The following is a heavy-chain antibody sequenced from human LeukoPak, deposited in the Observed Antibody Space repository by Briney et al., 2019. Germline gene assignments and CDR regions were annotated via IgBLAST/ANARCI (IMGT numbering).Heavy chain of an antibody. D-gene: IGHD6-6*01. CDR2: IYYSGST. CDR1: GGSISSSSYY. J-gene: IGHJ6*02. CDR3: ARQGAAQIHYGMDV. Sequence: SETLSRTCTVSGGSISSSSYYWGWIRQPPGKGLEWIGYIYYSGSTNYNPSLKSRVTISVDTSKNQFSQKVSSVTAADTAVYYCARQGAAQIHYGMDVWGQGTTVTVSS. V-gene: IGHV4-61*05.